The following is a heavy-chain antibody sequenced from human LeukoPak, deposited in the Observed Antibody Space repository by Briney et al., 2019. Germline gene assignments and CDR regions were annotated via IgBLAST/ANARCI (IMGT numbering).Heavy chain of an antibody. CDR2: LKQDGSET. Sequence: PGGSLRLSCAASGFTFHAYWMSWVRRAPGKRLEWVANLKQDGSETYYVDSVKGRFTISRDNAKNSLYLQMNSLRAEDTAVYYCARDFGYTYGNLGFFDYWGQGTLVTVSS. J-gene: IGHJ4*02. CDR3: ARDFGYTYGNLGFFDY. V-gene: IGHV3-7*01. CDR1: GFTFHAYW. D-gene: IGHD5-18*01.